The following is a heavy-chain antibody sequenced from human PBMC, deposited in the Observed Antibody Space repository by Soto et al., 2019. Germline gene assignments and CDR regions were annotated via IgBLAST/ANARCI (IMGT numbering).Heavy chain of an antibody. CDR2: VYYTGSA. D-gene: IGHD3-16*01. V-gene: IGHV4-39*01. J-gene: IGHJ5*02. CDR3: ATHDGGSDGDRCDP. Sequence: QLQLQESGPGLVKPSETLSLTCTVSGGSISSTNHYWGWIRQPPGKGLEWFGSVYYTGSAHYNPSLESRVTISVDTSQKQFSLKLKSVTAADTAIYYCATHDGGSDGDRCDPGGQGILVTLSS. CDR1: GGSISSTNHY.